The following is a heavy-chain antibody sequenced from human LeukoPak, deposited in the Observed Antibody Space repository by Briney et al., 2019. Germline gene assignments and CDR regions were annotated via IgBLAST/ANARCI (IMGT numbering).Heavy chain of an antibody. Sequence: ASVKVSCKASVGTFSSYAISWVRQAPGQGLEWMGGIIPIFGTENYAQKFQGRVTMTTDELTRTAYMELSSLRSEDTAVYYCAREFPFYYDSSGYFDYWGQGTLVTVSS. CDR3: AREFPFYYDSSGYFDY. CDR2: IIPIFGTE. V-gene: IGHV1-69*05. D-gene: IGHD3-22*01. J-gene: IGHJ4*02. CDR1: VGTFSSYA.